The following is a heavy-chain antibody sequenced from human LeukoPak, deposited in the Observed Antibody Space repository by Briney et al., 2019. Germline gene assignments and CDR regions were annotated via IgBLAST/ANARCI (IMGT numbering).Heavy chain of an antibody. V-gene: IGHV3-21*01. CDR3: ARDIAAGAFDI. J-gene: IGHJ3*02. CDR2: ISSSSSYI. D-gene: IGHD6-13*01. Sequence: PGGSLRLSCAASGFTFSSYWMSWVRQAPGKGLEWVSSISSSSSYIYYADSVKGRFTISRDNAKNSLYLQMNSLRAEDTAVYYCARDIAAGAFDIWGQGTMVTVSS. CDR1: GFTFSSYW.